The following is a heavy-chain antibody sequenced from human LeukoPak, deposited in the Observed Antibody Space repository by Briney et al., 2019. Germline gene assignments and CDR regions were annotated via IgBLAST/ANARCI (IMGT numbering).Heavy chain of an antibody. J-gene: IGHJ4*02. D-gene: IGHD6-13*01. V-gene: IGHV3-23*01. Sequence: GGSLRLSCAVSGLTFSDYSMTWVRQAPGKGLFGVSGVSAGGGSTYYADSVKGRFTISRDNSRNTLYLQMNSLRAEDTAVYYCAKDAAGPEYWGQGTLVTVSS. CDR3: AKDAAGPEY. CDR2: VSAGGGST. CDR1: GLTFSDYS.